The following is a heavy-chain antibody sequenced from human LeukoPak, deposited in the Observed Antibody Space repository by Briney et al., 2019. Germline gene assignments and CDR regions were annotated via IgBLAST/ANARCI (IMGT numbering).Heavy chain of an antibody. CDR3: ARPGRYCSSTSCFKDAFDI. D-gene: IGHD2-2*01. Sequence: PSETLSLTCAVSGYSISSGYYWGWIRPPPGKGLEWIGIIYHSGSTYYNPSLKSRVTISVDTSKNQFSLKLTSVTAADTAVYYCARPGRYCSSTSCFKDAFDIWGQGQWSPSLQ. CDR2: IYHSGST. CDR1: GYSISSGYY. J-gene: IGHJ3*02. V-gene: IGHV4-38-2*01.